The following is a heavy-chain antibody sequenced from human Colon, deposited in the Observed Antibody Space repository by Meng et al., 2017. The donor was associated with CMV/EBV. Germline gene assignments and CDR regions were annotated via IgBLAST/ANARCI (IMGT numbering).Heavy chain of an antibody. J-gene: IGHJ4*02. D-gene: IGHD1-14*01. V-gene: IGHV3-7*01. CDR1: GFTFSSYW. CDR3: ARDHRGRPHDY. CDR2: IKQDGSEK. Sequence: GESLKISCAASGFTFSSYWMSWVRQAPGKGLEWVANIKQDGSEKYYVDSVKGRFTNSRDNAKNSLYLQMNSLRAEDTAVYYCARDHRGRPHDYWGQGTLVTVSS.